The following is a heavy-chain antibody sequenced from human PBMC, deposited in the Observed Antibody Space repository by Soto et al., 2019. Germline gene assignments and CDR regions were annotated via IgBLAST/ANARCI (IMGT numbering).Heavy chain of an antibody. CDR3: ARGRVSSNFYYYYYGMDV. D-gene: IGHD6-13*01. CDR2: INHSGST. Sequence: SETLSLTCAVYGGSFSGYYWSWIRQPPGKGLEWIGEINHSGSTNYNPSLKSRVTISVDTSKNQFSLKLSSVTAADTAVYYCARGRVSSNFYYYYYGMDVWGQGTTVTVSS. V-gene: IGHV4-34*01. CDR1: GGSFSGYY. J-gene: IGHJ6*02.